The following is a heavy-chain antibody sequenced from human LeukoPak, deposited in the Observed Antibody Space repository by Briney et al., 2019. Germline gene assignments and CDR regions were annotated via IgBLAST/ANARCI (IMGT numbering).Heavy chain of an antibody. J-gene: IGHJ4*02. V-gene: IGHV4-30-2*01. D-gene: IGHD6-19*01. Sequence: SETLSLTCAVSGGSISSGGYSWSWIRQPPGKGLEWIGYIYHSGSTYYNPSLKSRVTISVDRSKNQFSLKLSSVTAADTAVYYCARARRAVAGPLDYWGQGTLVTVSS. CDR2: IYHSGST. CDR1: GGSISSGGYS. CDR3: ARARRAVAGPLDY.